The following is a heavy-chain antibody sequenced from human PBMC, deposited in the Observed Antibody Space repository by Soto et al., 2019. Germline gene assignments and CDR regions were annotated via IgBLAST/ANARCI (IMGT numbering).Heavy chain of an antibody. J-gene: IGHJ4*02. CDR1: GDSISSSNW. D-gene: IGHD3-22*01. Sequence: QVQLQESGPGLVQPSGTLSLTCSVSGDSISSSNWWIWVRQPPGKGLEWIGEIYESGSTNYSPSLKSRVTISLEKSKNQISLKRSSVTAADTAIYYCARAGGFDGSGYYFPWWGQGTLVTVSS. V-gene: IGHV4-4*02. CDR2: IYESGST. CDR3: ARAGGFDGSGYYFPW.